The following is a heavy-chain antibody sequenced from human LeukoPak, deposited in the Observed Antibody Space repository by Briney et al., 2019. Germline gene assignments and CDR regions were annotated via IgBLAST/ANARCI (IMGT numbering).Heavy chain of an antibody. V-gene: IGHV3-53*01. Sequence: GGSLRLSCAVSGPIVSTNYMSWVRQAPGKGLEWISILYVNENRYYADSVKGRFTISRDNSKNTLYLQMNSLRAEDTAVYYCANYDSSSWYTPIFDYWGQGTLVTVSS. CDR2: LYVNENR. CDR1: GPIVSTNY. CDR3: ANYDSSSWYTPIFDY. J-gene: IGHJ4*02. D-gene: IGHD6-13*01.